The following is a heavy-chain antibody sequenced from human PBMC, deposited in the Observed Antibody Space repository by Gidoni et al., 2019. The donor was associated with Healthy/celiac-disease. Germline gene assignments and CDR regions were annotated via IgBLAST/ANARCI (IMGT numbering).Heavy chain of an antibody. Sequence: EVQLVESGGGLVKPGGSLRLSCAASGFTFSSYSMNWVRQAPGKGLGWVSSISSSSSYIYYADSVKGRFTISRDNAKNALYLQMNSLRAEDTAVYYCARDHEQWLVQGLLYYYGMDVWGQGTTVTVSS. CDR1: GFTFSSYS. J-gene: IGHJ6*02. V-gene: IGHV3-21*01. CDR3: ARDHEQWLVQGLLYYYGMDV. CDR2: ISSSSSYI. D-gene: IGHD6-19*01.